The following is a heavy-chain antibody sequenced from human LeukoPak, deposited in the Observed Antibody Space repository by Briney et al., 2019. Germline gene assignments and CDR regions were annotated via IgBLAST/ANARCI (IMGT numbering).Heavy chain of an antibody. V-gene: IGHV3-74*01. CDR1: GFTFNNYW. CDR3: ARDYGGNSGDFDY. Sequence: QPGGSLRLSCAASGFTFNNYWIHWVRHAPGKGLVWVSRINTDGRTTTYADSVKGRFTISRDNAKNTVHLQMNSLRAEDTAVYYCARDYGGNSGDFDYWGQGTLVTVSS. D-gene: IGHD4-23*01. CDR2: INTDGRTT. J-gene: IGHJ4*02.